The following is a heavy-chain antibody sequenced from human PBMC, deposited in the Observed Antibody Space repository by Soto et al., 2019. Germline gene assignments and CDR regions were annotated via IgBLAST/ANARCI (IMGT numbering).Heavy chain of an antibody. V-gene: IGHV3-30*18. D-gene: IGHD3-22*01. J-gene: IGHJ3*02. CDR3: AKLQFWLPDYDSTAFDI. CDR2: ISYDGSNK. Sequence: ILQKQSKGLEWVAVISYDGSNKYYADSVKGRFTISRDNSKNTLYLQMSSLRAEDTAVYYCAKLQFWLPDYDSTAFDIWGQGTMVTVS.